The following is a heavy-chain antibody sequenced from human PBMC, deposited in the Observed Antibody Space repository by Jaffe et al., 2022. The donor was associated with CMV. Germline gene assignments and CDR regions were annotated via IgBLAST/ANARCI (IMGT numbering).Heavy chain of an antibody. CDR1: GGTFSSYA. CDR3: ARAERRPCSGGSCYDY. V-gene: IGHV1-69*09. CDR2: IIPILGIA. Sequence: QVQLVQSGAEVKKPGSSVKVSCKASGGTFSSYAISWVRQAPGQGLEWMGRIIPILGIANYAQKFQGRVTITADKSTSTAYMELSSLRSEDTAVYYCARAERRPCSGGSCYDYWGQGTLVTVSS. D-gene: IGHD2-15*01. J-gene: IGHJ4*02.